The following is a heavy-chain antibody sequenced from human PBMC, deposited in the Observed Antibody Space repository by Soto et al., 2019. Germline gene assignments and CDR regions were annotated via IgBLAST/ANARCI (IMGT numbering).Heavy chain of an antibody. CDR2: INPNSGGT. CDR3: ATTSSTSLLYSMGYYYYFGMDV. D-gene: IGHD2-2*02. J-gene: IGHJ6*02. Sequence: QVQLVQSGAEVKKPGASVKVSCKASGYTFTGYYMHWVRQAPGQGLEWMGWINPNSGGTNYAQKFQGRVTMTRDTSISTACMELSRLRYDDTDVYYCATTSSTSLLYSMGYYYYFGMDVWGPGTTVTVSS. CDR1: GYTFTGYY. V-gene: IGHV1-2*02.